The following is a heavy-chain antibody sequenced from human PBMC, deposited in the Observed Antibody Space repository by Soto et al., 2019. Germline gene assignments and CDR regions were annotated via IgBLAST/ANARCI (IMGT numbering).Heavy chain of an antibody. J-gene: IGHJ3*02. D-gene: IGHD2-15*01. V-gene: IGHV4-4*07. CDR3: ARDRGRVVAGGGALDI. CDR2: IYSSGRT. CDR1: GGSISSYY. Sequence: QVQLQQSGPGLVKPSETLSLTCTVSGGSISSYYWSWIRQPAGKGLEWIGRIYSSGRTHYNPSLKSRGSMSVDTSKKQCSLKLKSVTSADTALYYGARDRGRVVAGGGALDIWGQGTLVSVSS.